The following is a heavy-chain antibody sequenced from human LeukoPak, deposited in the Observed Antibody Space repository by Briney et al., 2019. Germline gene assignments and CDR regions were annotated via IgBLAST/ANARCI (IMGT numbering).Heavy chain of an antibody. Sequence: GGSLRLSCAASGFTFSTYAMSWVRQAPGKGLEWVSGLTGSGRSTYYADSVKGRFTISRDNSKNTVYLEMSGLRVEDTAVFHCARKRGGIYDSRALDLWGQGTTVIVSS. J-gene: IGHJ6*02. CDR2: LTGSGRST. CDR1: GFTFSTYA. V-gene: IGHV3-23*01. CDR3: ARKRGGIYDSRALDL. D-gene: IGHD3-22*01.